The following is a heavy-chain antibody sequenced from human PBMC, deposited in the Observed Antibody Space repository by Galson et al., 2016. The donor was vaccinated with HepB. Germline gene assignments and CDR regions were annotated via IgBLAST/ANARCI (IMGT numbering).Heavy chain of an antibody. V-gene: IGHV3-23*01. Sequence: SLRLSCAASGFDFTNFGMHWVRQAPGEGLEWVSSIVAFDDTTYYAESVKGRFAISRVNSKNTLSLQMNRLRAEDTAIYYCASHPDTFDHWGLGTLVTVSS. D-gene: IGHD5-18*01. J-gene: IGHJ4*02. CDR2: IVAFDDTT. CDR1: GFDFTNFG. CDR3: ASHPDTFDH.